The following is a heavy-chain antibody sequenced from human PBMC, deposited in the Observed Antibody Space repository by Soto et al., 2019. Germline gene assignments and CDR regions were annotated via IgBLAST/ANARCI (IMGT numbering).Heavy chain of an antibody. Sequence: QVQLQQWGAGLLKPSETLSLTCAVYGGSFSGYYWSWIRQPPGKGLEWIGEINHSGSTNYNPSLKSRVTISVDTSKNQFSLKLSSVTAADTAVYYCARGVGEVHHYYYYMDVWGKGTTVTVSS. CDR3: ARGVGEVHHYYYYMDV. CDR1: GGSFSGYY. V-gene: IGHV4-34*01. D-gene: IGHD2-21*01. CDR2: INHSGST. J-gene: IGHJ6*03.